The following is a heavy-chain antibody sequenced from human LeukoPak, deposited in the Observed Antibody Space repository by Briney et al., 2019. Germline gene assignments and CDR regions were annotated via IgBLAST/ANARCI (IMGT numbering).Heavy chain of an antibody. CDR1: GFTFSSYA. D-gene: IGHD6-13*01. CDR3: ANYRQSITAAGNSREFADY. CDR2: ISGSGGST. J-gene: IGHJ4*02. Sequence: GGSLRLSCAASGFTFSSYAMSWVRQAPGKGLEWVSAISGSGGSTYYADSVKGRFTISRDNSKNTLYLQMNSLRAEDTAVYYCANYRQSITAAGNSREFADYWGQGTLVTVSS. V-gene: IGHV3-23*01.